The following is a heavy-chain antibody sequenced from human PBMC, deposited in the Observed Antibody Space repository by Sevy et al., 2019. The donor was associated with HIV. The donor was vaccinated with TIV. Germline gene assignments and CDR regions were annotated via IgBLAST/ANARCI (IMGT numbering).Heavy chain of an antibody. Sequence: ASVKVSCKVSGYTLTQLSMHWVRQAPGKGLEGMGGFGPEEGEPLHSKNFQARVTLTEETSTDTAYMELSSLRSEDTAVYYCASSRDYYDNSGPNFDYWGQGTLVTVSS. V-gene: IGHV1-24*01. CDR3: ASSRDYYDNSGPNFDY. CDR1: GYTLTQLS. J-gene: IGHJ4*02. D-gene: IGHD3-22*01. CDR2: FGPEEGEP.